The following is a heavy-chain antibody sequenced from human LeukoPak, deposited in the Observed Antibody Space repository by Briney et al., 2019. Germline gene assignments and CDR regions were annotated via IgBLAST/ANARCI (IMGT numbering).Heavy chain of an antibody. V-gene: IGHV3-30*04. CDR1: GFTFSSYA. D-gene: IGHD3-22*01. J-gene: IGHJ3*02. CDR3: ARDHHRRLYDSQARDTFDI. CDR2: ISYDGSNK. Sequence: GGSLRLSCAASGFTFSSYAMHWVRQAPGKGLEWVAVISYDGSNKYYADSVKGRFTISRDDSKNTLYLQMNSLRAEDTAVYYCARDHHRRLYDSQARDTFDIWGQGTMVTVSS.